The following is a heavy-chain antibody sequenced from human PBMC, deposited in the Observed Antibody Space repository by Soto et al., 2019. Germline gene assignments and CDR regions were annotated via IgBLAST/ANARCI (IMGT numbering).Heavy chain of an antibody. J-gene: IGHJ4*02. Sequence: GGSLGLSCAASGFTLSNYWMTWVRQAPGKGLQWVANIKPDGSERSYVDSVKGRFTISRDNATNSLFLQMNSLRVDDTAVYYCARKNGIDYWGQGILVTVSS. CDR2: IKPDGSER. CDR1: GFTLSNYW. CDR3: ARKNGIDY. V-gene: IGHV3-7*01.